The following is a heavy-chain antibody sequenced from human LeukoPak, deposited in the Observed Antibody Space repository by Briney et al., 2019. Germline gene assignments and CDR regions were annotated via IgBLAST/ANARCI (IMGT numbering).Heavy chain of an antibody. CDR1: GGSFSGYY. V-gene: IGHV4-34*01. J-gene: IGHJ6*03. Sequence: SETLSLTCAVYGGSFSGYYWSWIRQPPGKGLEWIGEINHSGSTNYNPSLKSRVTISVDTSKNQFSLKLSSVTAADTAVYYCARVDSSSWLYYYYYMDVWGKGTTVTVSS. D-gene: IGHD6-13*01. CDR2: INHSGST. CDR3: ARVDSSSWLYYYYYMDV.